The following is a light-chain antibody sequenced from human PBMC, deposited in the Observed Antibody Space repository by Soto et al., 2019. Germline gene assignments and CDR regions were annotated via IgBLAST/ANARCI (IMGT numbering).Light chain of an antibody. Sequence: QSALTQPPSASGSPGQSVTISCTGTSSDVGGYNYVSWYQQHPGKAPKVLIYEVTKRPSGVPDRFSGSKSANTASLTVSGLQAEDEADYYCSSYAGSNNLVFGGGTQLTVL. CDR2: EVT. CDR1: SSDVGGYNY. V-gene: IGLV2-8*01. CDR3: SSYAGSNNLV. J-gene: IGLJ3*02.